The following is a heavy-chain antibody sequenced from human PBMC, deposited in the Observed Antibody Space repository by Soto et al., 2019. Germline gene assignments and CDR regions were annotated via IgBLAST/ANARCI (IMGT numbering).Heavy chain of an antibody. Sequence: SGPTLVNPTQTITLTCTSSGFSLGTSGVGVGWNRQPPGKAQEYIALNYWDDDKRYSPSLKSRLTITKDTSKNHVVLTMTNMDPVDTATYYCAHRPIYGSGSHFDYLDQGTLVTVPQ. V-gene: IGHV2-5*02. CDR1: GFSLGTSGVG. CDR2: NYWDDDK. D-gene: IGHD3-10*01. J-gene: IGHJ4*02. CDR3: AHRPIYGSGSHFDY.